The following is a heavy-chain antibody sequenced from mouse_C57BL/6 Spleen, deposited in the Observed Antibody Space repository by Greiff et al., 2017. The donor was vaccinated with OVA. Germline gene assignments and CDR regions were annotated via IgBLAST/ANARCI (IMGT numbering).Heavy chain of an antibody. J-gene: IGHJ1*03. CDR1: GYTFTSYD. CDR2: IYPRDGST. V-gene: IGHV1-85*01. Sequence: QVQLQQSGPELVKPGASVKLSCKASGYTFTSYDINWVKQRPGQGLEWIGWIYPRDGSTKYNAKFKGKATLTVDTSSSTAYIELHSLTSEDSAVYLCARNYGDYEDWYFDVWGTGTTVTVSS. D-gene: IGHD2-13*01. CDR3: ARNYGDYEDWYFDV.